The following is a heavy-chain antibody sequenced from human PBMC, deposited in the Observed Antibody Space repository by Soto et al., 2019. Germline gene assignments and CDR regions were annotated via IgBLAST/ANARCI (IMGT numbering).Heavy chain of an antibody. CDR3: ARDYGSGRGWFDP. CDR2: TRNKVNSYTT. J-gene: IGHJ5*02. D-gene: IGHD3-10*01. CDR1: GFTFSDHY. V-gene: IGHV3-72*01. Sequence: EVQLVESGGGLVKPGGSLRLSFAASGFTFSDHYMDWVRQAPGKGLEWVGRTRNKVNSYTTEYAASVKGRFTISRDDSKNSLYLQMNSLKTEDTAVYYCARDYGSGRGWFDPWGQGTLVTVSS.